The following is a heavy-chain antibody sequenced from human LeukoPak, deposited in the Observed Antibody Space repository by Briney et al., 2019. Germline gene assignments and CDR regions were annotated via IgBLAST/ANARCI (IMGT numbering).Heavy chain of an antibody. J-gene: IGHJ5*02. V-gene: IGHV4-59*01. Sequence: PSETLSLTCTVSGGSISSYYWSWIRQPPGKGLEWIGYIHYSGNTNYNPSLKSRVTISVDTSKNQFSLKLSSVTAADTAVYYCAREQEGSSGWYNWFDPWGQGTLVTVSS. CDR2: IHYSGNT. D-gene: IGHD6-19*01. CDR1: GGSISSYY. CDR3: AREQEGSSGWYNWFDP.